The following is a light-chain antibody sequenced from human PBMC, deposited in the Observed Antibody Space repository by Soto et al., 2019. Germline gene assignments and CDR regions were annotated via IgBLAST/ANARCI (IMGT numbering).Light chain of an antibody. V-gene: IGKV3-15*01. CDR1: QSVSSN. CDR3: QQYNNWPPWT. Sequence: EIVMTQSPATLSLSPGERAILSCRASQSVSSNLAWYQHKPGQAPRLLIYGASTRATGIPSRFSGSGSGTEFTLTISSLQSEDFAVYYCQQYNNWPPWTFGQGTKVEIK. CDR2: GAS. J-gene: IGKJ1*01.